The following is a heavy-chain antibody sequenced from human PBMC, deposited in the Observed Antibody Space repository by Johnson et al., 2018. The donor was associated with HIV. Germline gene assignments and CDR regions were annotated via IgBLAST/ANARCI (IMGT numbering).Heavy chain of an antibody. Sequence: QVQLVESGGGVVQHGRSLRLSCAASGFSFSSYGMHWVRQAPGKGLEWVAVIWYDGSNKYYADSVKGRFTISRDNSKNTLYLQMNSLRAEDTAVYYCAKPMRGGRGIAARSGHAFDIWGQGTMVTVSS. D-gene: IGHD6-6*01. CDR1: GFSFSSYG. CDR3: AKPMRGGRGIAARSGHAFDI. CDR2: IWYDGSNK. J-gene: IGHJ3*02. V-gene: IGHV3-33*06.